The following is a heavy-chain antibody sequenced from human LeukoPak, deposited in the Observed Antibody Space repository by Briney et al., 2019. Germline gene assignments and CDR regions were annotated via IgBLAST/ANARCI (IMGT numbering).Heavy chain of an antibody. Sequence: SETLSLTCAVYGGSFSGYYWSWIRQPPGKGLEWIGEINHSGSTNYNPSLKSRVTISVDTSKNQFSLKLSSVTAADTAVYYCARGYSSCWPLFDYWGQGTLVTVSS. CDR2: INHSGST. J-gene: IGHJ4*02. CDR3: ARGYSSCWPLFDY. V-gene: IGHV4-34*01. D-gene: IGHD6-13*01. CDR1: GGSFSGYY.